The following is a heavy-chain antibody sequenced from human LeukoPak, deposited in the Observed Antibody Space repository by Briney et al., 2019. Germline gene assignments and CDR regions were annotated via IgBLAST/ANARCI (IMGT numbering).Heavy chain of an antibody. CDR1: GFTFSNSW. CDR3: ARDASSSAFDH. D-gene: IGHD6-6*01. CDR2: ISPDGTTT. Sequence: GGSLRLSCAASGFTFSNSWMHWVRQAPGKGLVWVPGISPDGTTTNYADSMKGRFTISRDNAKNSLFLEMNSLRAEDTAMYYCARDASSSAFDHWGQGTLVTVSS. J-gene: IGHJ4*02. V-gene: IGHV3-74*01.